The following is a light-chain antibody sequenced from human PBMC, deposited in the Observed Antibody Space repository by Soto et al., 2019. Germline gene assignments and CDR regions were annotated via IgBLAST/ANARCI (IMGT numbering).Light chain of an antibody. Sequence: QSVLTQPASVSGSPGQSFTISCTGPSSDVGSYNLVFWYQQYPGKAPKLIIFEVFKRPSGVSHRFSGSKSGNTASLTISGLQAEDEANYYCCSYAGRATYVFGGGTKLTVL. CDR1: SSDVGSYNL. CDR2: EVF. J-gene: IGLJ2*01. V-gene: IGLV2-23*02. CDR3: CSYAGRATYV.